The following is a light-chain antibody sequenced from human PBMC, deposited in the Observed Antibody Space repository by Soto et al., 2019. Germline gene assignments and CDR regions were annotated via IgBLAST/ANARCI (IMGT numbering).Light chain of an antibody. V-gene: IGKV1-6*01. CDR3: QQVNSFPST. Sequence: AIQVTQSPSSLSASVGDRVTITCRASQAIRTDLGWYQQKPGKAPKLLIFAASNLHSGVPSRFSGSGSGTDFTLTINNLQAEDFATYYCQQVNSFPSTFGQGTRLEIK. CDR2: AAS. J-gene: IGKJ5*01. CDR1: QAIRTD.